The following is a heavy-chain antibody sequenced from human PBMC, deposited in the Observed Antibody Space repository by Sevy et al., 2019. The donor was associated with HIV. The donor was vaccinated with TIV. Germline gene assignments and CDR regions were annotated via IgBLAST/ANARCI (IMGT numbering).Heavy chain of an antibody. Sequence: SETLSLTCAVSGGSISSGGYSWSWIRQPPGKGLEWIGYIYHSGSTYYNPSLKSRVTISVDRSKNLFSLKLSSVTAADTAVYYCARAEMVRGVINWFDPWGQGTLVTVSS. CDR3: ARAEMVRGVINWFDP. J-gene: IGHJ5*02. V-gene: IGHV4-30-2*01. CDR2: IYHSGST. D-gene: IGHD3-10*01. CDR1: GGSISSGGYS.